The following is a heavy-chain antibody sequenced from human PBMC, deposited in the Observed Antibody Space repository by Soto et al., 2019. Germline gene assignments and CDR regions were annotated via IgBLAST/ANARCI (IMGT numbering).Heavy chain of an antibody. CDR3: ARGDRGAFDI. CDR2: IHSDGSST. Sequence: GGSLRLSCAASGFTFSYYWMHLVRQAPGKGLVWVSRIHSDGSSTTYADSVKGRFTISRDNARNTVYLQMNSLRVEDTDVYYCARGDRGAFDIWGQGTVVNVSS. J-gene: IGHJ3*02. D-gene: IGHD1-26*01. V-gene: IGHV3-74*01. CDR1: GFTFSYYW.